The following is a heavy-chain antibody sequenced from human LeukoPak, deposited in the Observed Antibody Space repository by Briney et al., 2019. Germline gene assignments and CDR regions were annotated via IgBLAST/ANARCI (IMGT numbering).Heavy chain of an antibody. CDR3: ARARWFDP. V-gene: IGHV4-34*01. J-gene: IGHJ5*02. CDR2: IYHSGST. CDR1: GGSFSGYY. Sequence: SETLSLTCAVYGGSFSGYYWSWIRQPPGKGLEWIGEIYHSGSTNYNPSLKSRVTISVDKSKNQFSLKLSSVTAADTAVYYCARARWFDPWGQGTLVTVSS.